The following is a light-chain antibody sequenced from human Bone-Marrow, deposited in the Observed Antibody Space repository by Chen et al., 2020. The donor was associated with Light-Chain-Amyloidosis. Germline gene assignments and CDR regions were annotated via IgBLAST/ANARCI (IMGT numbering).Light chain of an antibody. Sequence: QSALTQPRSVSGSPGQSVAISCTGTSSDVGGYDYVSWYQQHPGQAPKFMIYDGSKRPSRVPVRFSGSQSGHKASLTISGPQAEDEADYYCCSYAGSYTWVFGGGTKLTVL. J-gene: IGLJ3*02. CDR1: SSDVGGYDY. V-gene: IGLV2-11*01. CDR2: DGS. CDR3: CSYAGSYTWV.